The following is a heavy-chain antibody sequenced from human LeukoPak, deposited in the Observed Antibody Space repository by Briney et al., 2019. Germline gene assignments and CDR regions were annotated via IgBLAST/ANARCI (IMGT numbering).Heavy chain of an antibody. J-gene: IGHJ4*02. CDR1: GGSISSYY. Sequence: SETLSLTCTVSGGSISSYYWSWIRQPPGKGLEWIGYIYYSGSTNYNPSLKSRVTISVDTSKNQFSLKLSSVTAADTAVYYCARRGHSYGYYYFDYWGQGTLVTVSS. CDR3: ARRGHSYGYYYFDY. D-gene: IGHD5-18*01. CDR2: IYYSGST. V-gene: IGHV4-59*08.